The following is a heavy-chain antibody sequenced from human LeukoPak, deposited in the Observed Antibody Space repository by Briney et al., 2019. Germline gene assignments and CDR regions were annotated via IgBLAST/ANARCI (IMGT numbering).Heavy chain of an antibody. V-gene: IGHV4-61*01. CDR3: VRDRQRAFDI. CDR2: IYHSGST. CDR1: GGSVSSDNYY. D-gene: IGHD6-25*01. J-gene: IGHJ3*02. Sequence: SETLSLTCTVSGGSVSSDNYYWSWIRQPPGKGLEWIAYIYHSGSTNPNPSLKGRVTISVDTSKDQFSLNLTSVTAADTAVYYCVRDRQRAFDIWGQGTLVTVSS.